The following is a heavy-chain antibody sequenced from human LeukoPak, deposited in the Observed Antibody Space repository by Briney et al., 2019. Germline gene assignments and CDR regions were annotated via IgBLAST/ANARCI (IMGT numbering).Heavy chain of an antibody. CDR3: ARVPNWNDSPYYFDY. J-gene: IGHJ4*02. Sequence: SETLSLTCTVSGDSISGSSYYWSWIRQPPGKGLEWIGYIYYSGSTYYNPSLKSRVTISVDTSKNQFSLKLSSVTAADTAVYYCARVPNWNDSPYYFDYWGQGTLVTVSS. CDR2: IYYSGST. CDR1: GDSISGSSYY. V-gene: IGHV4-30-4*01. D-gene: IGHD1-1*01.